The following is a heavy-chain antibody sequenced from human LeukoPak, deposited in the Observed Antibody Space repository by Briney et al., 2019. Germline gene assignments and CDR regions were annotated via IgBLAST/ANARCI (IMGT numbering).Heavy chain of an antibody. CDR3: ARYSSGWYDY. CDR1: GGSISSYY. J-gene: IGHJ4*02. D-gene: IGHD6-19*01. Sequence: SETLSLTCTASGGSISSYYWSWIRQPPGKGLEWIGYIYYSGSTNYNPSLKSRVTISVDTSKNQFSLKLSSVTAADTAVYYCARYSSGWYDYWGQGTLVTVSS. V-gene: IGHV4-59*01. CDR2: IYYSGST.